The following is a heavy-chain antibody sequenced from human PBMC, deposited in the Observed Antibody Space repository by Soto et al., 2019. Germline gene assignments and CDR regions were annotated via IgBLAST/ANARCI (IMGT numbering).Heavy chain of an antibody. D-gene: IGHD2-8*01. CDR1: GFTFSSYG. Sequence: QVQLVESGGGVVQPGRSLRLSCAASGFTFSSYGMHWVRQAPGKGLEWVAVISYDGSNKYYADSVKGRFTISRDNSQNTLYLQMNSLRAEDTAVYHCAKQVIPHTNGVDSWGQGTMVTVSS. J-gene: IGHJ3*02. CDR3: AKQVIPHTNGVDS. CDR2: ISYDGSNK. V-gene: IGHV3-30*18.